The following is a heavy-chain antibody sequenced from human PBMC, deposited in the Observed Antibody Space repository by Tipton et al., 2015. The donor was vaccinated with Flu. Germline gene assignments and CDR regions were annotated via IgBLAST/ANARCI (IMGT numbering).Heavy chain of an antibody. D-gene: IGHD3-16*01. CDR3: ARSFGGADY. CDR2: IFSGAST. V-gene: IGHV3-53*01. J-gene: IGHJ4*02. Sequence: SLRLSCAASGFTVSSNYMSWVRQAPGRGLEWVSVIFSGASTYYADSVKGRFTISRDNSKNTLYLQMNSLRAEDTAVYYCARSFGGADYWGQGTLVTVSS. CDR1: GFTVSSNY.